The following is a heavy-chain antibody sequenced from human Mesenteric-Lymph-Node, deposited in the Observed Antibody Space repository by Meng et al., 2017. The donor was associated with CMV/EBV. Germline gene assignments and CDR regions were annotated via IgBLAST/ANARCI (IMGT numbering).Heavy chain of an antibody. CDR2: IKQDGSDK. V-gene: IGHV3-7*01. J-gene: IGHJ4*02. Sequence: GESLKISCAASGFTFSCCWMSWARQAPGKGLEWLANIKQDGSDKYYVDSVKGRFTISRDNAKSSLYLQMNSLRAEDTAVYYCVGGGGALDYWGQGTLVTVSS. CDR3: VGGGGALDY. D-gene: IGHD3-16*01. CDR1: GFTFSCCW.